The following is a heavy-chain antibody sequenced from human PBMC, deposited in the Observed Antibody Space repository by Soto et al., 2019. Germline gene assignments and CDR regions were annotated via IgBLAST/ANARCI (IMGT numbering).Heavy chain of an antibody. V-gene: IGHV3-23*01. Sequence: GGSLRLSCAASGFTFSSYAMIWVRQAPGKGLEWVSAISGSGGSTYYADSVKGRFTISRDNSKNTLYLQMNSLRVEDTAVYYCAKHGVVIYLGYFDYWGQGTLVTVSS. CDR1: GFTFSSYA. CDR2: ISGSGGST. D-gene: IGHD3-3*01. J-gene: IGHJ4*02. CDR3: AKHGVVIYLGYFDY.